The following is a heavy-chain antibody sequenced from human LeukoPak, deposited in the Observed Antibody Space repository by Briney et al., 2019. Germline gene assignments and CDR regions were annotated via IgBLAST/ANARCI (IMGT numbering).Heavy chain of an antibody. D-gene: IGHD3-22*01. CDR1: GYSITCSW. J-gene: IGHJ4*02. CDR2: IYPGDSET. Sequence: GESLKISCKGSGYSITCSWIGWVRQLPGKGLGWMGIIYPGDSETRYSPSFQGPVTISAAKSISTAYLQWSSLKASDTAMYYCARRGDYYDSSGYSNLRYWGQGTLVTVSS. CDR3: ARRGDYYDSSGYSNLRY. V-gene: IGHV5-51*01.